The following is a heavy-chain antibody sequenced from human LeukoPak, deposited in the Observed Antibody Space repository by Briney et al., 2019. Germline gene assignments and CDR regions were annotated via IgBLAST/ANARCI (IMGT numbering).Heavy chain of an antibody. Sequence: SETPSLTCAVYGGSFSGYYWSWIRQPPGKGLEWIGEINHSGSTNYNPSLKSRVTISVDTSKNQFSLKLSSVTAADTAVYYCARGAPQYYDFWSGSPDYWGQGTLVTVSS. J-gene: IGHJ4*02. CDR2: INHSGST. CDR3: ARGAPQYYDFWSGSPDY. V-gene: IGHV4-34*01. CDR1: GGSFSGYY. D-gene: IGHD3-3*01.